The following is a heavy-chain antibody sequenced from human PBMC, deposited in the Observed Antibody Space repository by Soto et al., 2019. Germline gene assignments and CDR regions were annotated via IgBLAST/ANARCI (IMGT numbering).Heavy chain of an antibody. CDR1: GFTFSSYG. Sequence: QVQLVESGGGVVQPGRSLRLSCAASGFTFSSYGMHWVRQAPGKGLEWVAVIWYDGSNKYYADSVKGRFTISRDNSKNTLYLQMNSLRAEDRAVYYCAADDYSNYGYYYYGMDVWGQGTTVTVSS. CDR2: IWYDGSNK. CDR3: AADDYSNYGYYYYGMDV. J-gene: IGHJ6*02. V-gene: IGHV3-33*01. D-gene: IGHD4-4*01.